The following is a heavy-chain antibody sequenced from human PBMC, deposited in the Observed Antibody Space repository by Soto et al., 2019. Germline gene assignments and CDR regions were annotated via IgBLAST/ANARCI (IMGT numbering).Heavy chain of an antibody. J-gene: IGHJ6*02. V-gene: IGHV4-59*12. CDR1: GGSISSYY. D-gene: IGHD6-13*01. CDR2: IYYSGST. Sequence: ADTLSLTCTVSGGSISSYYWSWSRQPPGKGLEWIGYIYYSGSTNYNPSLKSRVTISVDTSRNQFSLKLSSVTAADTAVYYCAMNPIAAAGTYYYYYGMDVWGQGTTVTVS. CDR3: AMNPIAAAGTYYYYYGMDV.